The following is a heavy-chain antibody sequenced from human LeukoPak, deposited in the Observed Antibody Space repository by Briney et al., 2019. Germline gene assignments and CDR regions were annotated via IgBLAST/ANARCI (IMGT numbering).Heavy chain of an antibody. CDR3: ARAKRRAHFDY. D-gene: IGHD4/OR15-4a*01. Sequence: PSETLSLTCAVYGGSFSGYYWSWIRQPPGKGLEWIGEINHSGSTNYNPSLKSRVTISVDTSKNQFSLKLSSVTAADTAVYYCARAKRRAHFDYWGQGTQVTVSS. CDR1: GGSFSGYY. V-gene: IGHV4-34*01. CDR2: INHSGST. J-gene: IGHJ4*02.